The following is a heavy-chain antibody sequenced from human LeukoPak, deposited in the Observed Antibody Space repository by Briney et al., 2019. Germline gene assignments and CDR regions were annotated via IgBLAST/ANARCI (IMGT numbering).Heavy chain of an antibody. CDR1: GGSISSGGYY. V-gene: IGHV4-31*03. CDR2: IYYSGST. D-gene: IGHD6-19*01. J-gene: IGHJ4*02. Sequence: SQTLSLTCTVSGGSISSGGYYWSWIRQHPGKGLEWIGYIYYSGSTYYNPSLKSRVTISVDTSKNQFSLKLSSVTAADTAVYYCARYYSSGWFSYFDYWGQGTLVTVSS. CDR3: ARYYSSGWFSYFDY.